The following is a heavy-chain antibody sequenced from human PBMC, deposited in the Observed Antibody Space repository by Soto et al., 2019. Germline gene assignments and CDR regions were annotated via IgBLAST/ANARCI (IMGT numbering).Heavy chain of an antibody. J-gene: IGHJ6*02. CDR3: AREGGNYYDSSGYQGPIIYYYGMDV. Sequence: ASVKVSCKASGYTFTGYYMHWVRQAPGQGLEWMGWINPNSGGTNYAQKFQGWVTMTRDTSISTAYMELSRLRPDDTAVYYCAREGGNYYDSSGYQGPIIYYYGMDVWGQGTTVTVSS. V-gene: IGHV1-2*04. CDR2: INPNSGGT. CDR1: GYTFTGYY. D-gene: IGHD3-22*01.